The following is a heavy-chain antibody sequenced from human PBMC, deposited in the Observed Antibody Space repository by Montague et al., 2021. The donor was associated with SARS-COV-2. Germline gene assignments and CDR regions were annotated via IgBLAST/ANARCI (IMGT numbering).Heavy chain of an antibody. CDR2: ISYLGDP. CDR1: GGSISSSNYY. D-gene: IGHD1-1*01. J-gene: IGHJ4*02. V-gene: IGHV4-39*01. CDR3: AKPLATGNYYY. Sequence: SETLSLTCTVSGGSISSSNYYWGWVRQPPGKGLEWIGSISYLGDPYYNPSLKSRLTISVDTSQNQFSLKLSSVTAADTAVYYCAKPLATGNYYYWGQGTLVTVSS.